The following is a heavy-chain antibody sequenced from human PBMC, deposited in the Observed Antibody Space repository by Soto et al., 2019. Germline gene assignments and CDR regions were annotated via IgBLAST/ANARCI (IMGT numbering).Heavy chain of an antibody. Sequence: EVQLLESGGGLVQPGGSLRLSCAASGFTFSSYAMTWVRQSPGKGLEWVSVIHGGGTYTFHADSVKGRFTISRDNSKNTPFLQMNSLRGEDTAVYYCAKGDAVSGGYLEHWGQGTLIIVSS. CDR3: AKGDAVSGGYLEH. J-gene: IGHJ1*01. CDR1: GFTFSSYA. D-gene: IGHD3-10*01. CDR2: IHGGGTYT. V-gene: IGHV3-23*01.